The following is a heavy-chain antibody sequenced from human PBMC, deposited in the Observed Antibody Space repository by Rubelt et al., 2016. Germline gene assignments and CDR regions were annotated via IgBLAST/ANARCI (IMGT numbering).Heavy chain of an antibody. D-gene: IGHD5-24*01. V-gene: IGHV1-2*02. J-gene: IGHJ4*02. Sequence: QVQLVQSGAEVKKPGASVKVSCKPSGYTFTGYYIHWVRQAPGQGLEWMGWINPNSGGTNYAQRFQGRVTMTRDTAISTAYMERGRLGSDDTAVFYCAREDGDYWGQGTLVTVSS. CDR1: GYTFTGYY. CDR3: AREDGDY. CDR2: INPNSGGT.